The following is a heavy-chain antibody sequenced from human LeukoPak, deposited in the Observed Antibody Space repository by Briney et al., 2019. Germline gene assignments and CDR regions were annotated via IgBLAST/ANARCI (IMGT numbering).Heavy chain of an antibody. CDR2: IYTSGST. Sequence: TSETLSLTCTVSGGSISSGSYYWSWIRQPAGKGLEWIGRIYTSGSTNYNPSLKSRVTISVDTSKNQFSLKLSSVTAADTAVYYCASLDSILYYFDYWGQGTLVTVSS. D-gene: IGHD3-22*01. V-gene: IGHV4-61*02. CDR3: ASLDSILYYFDY. J-gene: IGHJ4*02. CDR1: GGSISSGSYY.